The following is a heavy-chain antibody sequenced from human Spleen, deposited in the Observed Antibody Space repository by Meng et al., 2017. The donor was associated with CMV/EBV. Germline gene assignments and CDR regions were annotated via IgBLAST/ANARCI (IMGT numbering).Heavy chain of an antibody. D-gene: IGHD1-26*01. CDR3: ARGPMGRGDY. CDR1: GGSFSGYS. CDR2: INHSGST. J-gene: IGHJ4*02. V-gene: IGHV4-34*01. Sequence: GSLRLSCAVYGGSFSGYSWSWIRQPPGKGLEWIGEINHSGSTNYNPSLKSRVTISVDTSKNQFSLKLGSVTAADTAVYYCARGPMGRGDYWGQGTLVTVSS.